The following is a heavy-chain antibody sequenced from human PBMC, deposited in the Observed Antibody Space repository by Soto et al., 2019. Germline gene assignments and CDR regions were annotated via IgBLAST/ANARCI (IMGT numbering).Heavy chain of an antibody. V-gene: IGHV4-39*01. Sequence: PSETLSLTCSVSDDSINSDKYYWGWIRQPPGKGLEWIGSIYYRGNAYYKPSLKTRVTISLDKSKSQFSLKLNSATAADSAVYFCARLEGLATISYYFDFWGPGALVTVSS. J-gene: IGHJ4*02. CDR2: IYYRGNA. CDR3: ARLEGLATISYYFDF. CDR1: DDSINSDKYY. D-gene: IGHD5-12*01.